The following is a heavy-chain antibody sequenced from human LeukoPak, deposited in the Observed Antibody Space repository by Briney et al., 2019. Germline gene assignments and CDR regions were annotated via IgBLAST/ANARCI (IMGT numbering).Heavy chain of an antibody. CDR3: AKDHGSFDY. Sequence: PGRSLRLSCAASGFTFSSYGMHWVRQAPGKGLEWVAVISYDGSNKYYADSVKGRFTISRDNSKNTLYLQMNSLRAEDTAVYYCAKDHGSFDYWGQGTLVTVS. V-gene: IGHV3-30*18. J-gene: IGHJ4*02. CDR2: ISYDGSNK. D-gene: IGHD3-10*01. CDR1: GFTFSSYG.